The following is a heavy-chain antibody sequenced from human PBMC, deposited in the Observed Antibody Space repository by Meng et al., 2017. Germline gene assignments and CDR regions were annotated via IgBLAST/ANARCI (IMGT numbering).Heavy chain of an antibody. Sequence: GESLKISCAASGFTFRDYYMSWIRQAPGKGLEWVSYIRSSGSTIYYADSVKGRFTISRDNAKNSLYLQMNSLRAEDTAVYYCARERRGGNSVDYWGQGTLVTVSS. D-gene: IGHD4-23*01. CDR3: ARERRGGNSVDY. V-gene: IGHV3-11*04. CDR1: GFTFRDYY. CDR2: IRSSGSTI. J-gene: IGHJ4*02.